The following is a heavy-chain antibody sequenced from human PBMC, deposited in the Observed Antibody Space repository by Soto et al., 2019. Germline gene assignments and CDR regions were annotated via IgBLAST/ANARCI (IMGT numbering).Heavy chain of an antibody. Sequence: QVRLQESGPGLVKPSETLSLTCTVSGGSISPSYWNWVRQPPGKRPEWIGCIYYTGNTHYNPALKSRVTISRDTSKNQFSRERTSVPAADTALYFCAAGLAHNKVGYWGQGTLVTVSS. V-gene: IGHV4-59*01. D-gene: IGHD5-12*01. J-gene: IGHJ4*02. CDR3: AAGLAHNKVGY. CDR1: GGSISPSY. CDR2: IYYTGNT.